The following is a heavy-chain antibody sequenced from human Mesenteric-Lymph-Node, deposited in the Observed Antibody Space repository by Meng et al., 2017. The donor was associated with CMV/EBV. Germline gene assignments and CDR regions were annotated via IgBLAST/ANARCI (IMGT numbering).Heavy chain of an antibody. CDR1: GFLLRTSGGR. V-gene: IGHV2-70D*14. Sequence: SGPTLVKPTQTLTLTCTFSGFLLRTSGGRVSWIRQPPGKALEWLARIDWDDDKFYSTSLKTRLTISKDTSKNQVVLIMTNMDPVDTATYYCARIQSSGSVIWFDPWGQGTLVTVSS. CDR3: ARIQSSGSVIWFDP. J-gene: IGHJ5*02. CDR2: IDWDDDK. D-gene: IGHD6-19*01.